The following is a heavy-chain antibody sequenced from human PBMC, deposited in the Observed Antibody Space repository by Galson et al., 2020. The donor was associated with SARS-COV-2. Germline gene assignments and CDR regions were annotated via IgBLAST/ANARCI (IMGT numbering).Heavy chain of an antibody. CDR3: ARPYSGSYFTGFDY. CDR2: IYSGGST. V-gene: IGHV3-53*05. J-gene: IGHJ4*02. D-gene: IGHD1-26*01. Sequence: GGSLRLSCAASGFTVSSNYMSWVRQAPGKGLEWVSVIYSGGSTYFADSVKGRFTITRDNSKNTLYLQMNSLRAEDTAVYYCARPYSGSYFTGFDYWGQGTLVTVSS. CDR1: GFTVSSNY.